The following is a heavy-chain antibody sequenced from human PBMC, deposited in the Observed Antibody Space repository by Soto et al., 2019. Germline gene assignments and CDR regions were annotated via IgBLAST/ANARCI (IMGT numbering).Heavy chain of an antibody. CDR2: IRSKANSYAT. J-gene: IGHJ6*02. Sequence: GGSLRLSCAASGFTFSGSAMHWVRQASGKGLEWVGRIRSKANSYATAYAASVKGRFTISRDDSKNTAYLQMNSLKTEDTAVYYCTPITIFGVVQEPYYYYGMDVWGQGTTVTVSS. CDR3: TPITIFGVVQEPYYYYGMDV. D-gene: IGHD3-3*01. CDR1: GFTFSGSA. V-gene: IGHV3-73*01.